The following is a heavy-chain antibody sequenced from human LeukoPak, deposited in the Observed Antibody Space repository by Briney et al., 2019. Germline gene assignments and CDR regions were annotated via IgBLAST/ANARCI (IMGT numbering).Heavy chain of an antibody. Sequence: GGSLRLSCAASGFTFSSYSMNWVRQAPGKGLEWVSSISSSSSYIYYADSVKGRFTISRDNAKNSLYLQMNSLRAEDTAVYYCARVRAASYYYGSGSYHWGQGTLVTVSS. CDR3: ARVRAASYYYGSGSYH. CDR2: ISSSSSYI. J-gene: IGHJ5*02. V-gene: IGHV3-21*01. CDR1: GFTFSSYS. D-gene: IGHD3-10*01.